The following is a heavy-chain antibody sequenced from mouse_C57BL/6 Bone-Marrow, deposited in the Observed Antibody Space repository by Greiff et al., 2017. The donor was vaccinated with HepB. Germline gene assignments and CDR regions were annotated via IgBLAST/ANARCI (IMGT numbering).Heavy chain of an antibody. V-gene: IGHV1-82*01. CDR2: IYPGDGDT. Sequence: QVQLKESGPELVKPGASVKISCKASGYAFSSSWMNWVKQRPGKGLEWIGRIYPGDGDTNYNGKFKGKATLTADKSSSTAYMQLSSLTSEDSAVYFCARFYYGNYLYYAMDYWGQGTSVTVSS. CDR1: GYAFSSSW. D-gene: IGHD2-1*01. J-gene: IGHJ4*01. CDR3: ARFYYGNYLYYAMDY.